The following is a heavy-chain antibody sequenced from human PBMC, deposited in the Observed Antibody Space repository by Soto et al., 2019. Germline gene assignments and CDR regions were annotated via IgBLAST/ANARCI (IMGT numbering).Heavy chain of an antibody. J-gene: IGHJ6*02. V-gene: IGHV4-39*01. D-gene: IGHD2-8*01. CDR3: ARHTEGTNGYYYYGMDV. CDR1: CGSIISSSYY. Sequence: SETLSLTCTFSCGSIISSSYYWGWIRQPPGKGLEWIGSIYYSGSTYYNPSLKSRVTISVDTSKNQFSLKLSSVTAADTAVYYCARHTEGTNGYYYYGMDVWGQGTTVTVSS. CDR2: IYYSGST.